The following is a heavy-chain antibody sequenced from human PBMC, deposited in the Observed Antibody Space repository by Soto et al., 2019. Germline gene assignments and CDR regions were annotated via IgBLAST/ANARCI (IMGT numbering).Heavy chain of an antibody. D-gene: IGHD1-26*01. CDR2: VYSGGST. V-gene: IGHV3-53*01. Sequence: GGSLRLSCAASGFTVSSNYMSWVRQAPGKGLEWVSVVYSGGSTYYADFVKGRFTISRDNSKNTLYLRMNSLRAEDTAVYYCARASGSRLFDYWGQGALVTVSS. CDR1: GFTVSSNY. CDR3: ARASGSRLFDY. J-gene: IGHJ4*02.